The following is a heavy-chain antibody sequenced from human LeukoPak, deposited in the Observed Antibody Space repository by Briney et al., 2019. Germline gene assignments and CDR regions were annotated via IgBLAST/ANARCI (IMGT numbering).Heavy chain of an antibody. J-gene: IGHJ4*02. CDR3: ARVAAQGWLGVDY. D-gene: IGHD6-6*01. Sequence: PSETLSLTCTVSGGSISSGDYYWSWIRQPPGKGLEWIGYIYYSGSTYYNPSLKSRVTISVDTSKNQFSLKLSSVTAADTAVYYCARVAAQGWLGVDYWGQGTLVTVSS. V-gene: IGHV4-30-4*01. CDR1: GGSISSGDYY. CDR2: IYYSGST.